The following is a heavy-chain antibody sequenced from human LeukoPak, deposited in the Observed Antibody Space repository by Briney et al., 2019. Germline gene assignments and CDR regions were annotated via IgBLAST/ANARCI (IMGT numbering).Heavy chain of an antibody. CDR3: ARDLLWLQPGYFDY. CDR2: INPNSGGT. D-gene: IGHD5-24*01. Sequence: GASVKVSCKASGYTFTGYYMHWVRQAPGQGLEWMGWINPNSGGTNYAQKFQGRVTMTRDTSISTAYMELSRLRSDDTAVYYCARDLLWLQPGYFDYWGQGTLVTVSS. CDR1: GYTFTGYY. J-gene: IGHJ4*02. V-gene: IGHV1-2*02.